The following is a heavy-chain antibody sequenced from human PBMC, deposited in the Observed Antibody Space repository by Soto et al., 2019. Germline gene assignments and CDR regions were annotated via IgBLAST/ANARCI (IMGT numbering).Heavy chain of an antibody. D-gene: IGHD2-15*01. V-gene: IGHV3-64*01. CDR2: ISGNGGST. Sequence: PGGSLRLSCASSGFTFSSYAMHWVRQAPGKGLEYVSAISGNGGSTYYSNSVKGRFTISRDNSKNTLYLQMGSLRAEDMGVYFCAREVVADTYDYWGQGTLVTSPQ. J-gene: IGHJ4*02. CDR3: AREVVADTYDY. CDR1: GFTFSSYA.